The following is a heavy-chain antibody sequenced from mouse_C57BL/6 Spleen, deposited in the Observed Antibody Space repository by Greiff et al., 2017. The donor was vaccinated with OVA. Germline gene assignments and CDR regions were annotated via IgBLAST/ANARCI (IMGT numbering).Heavy chain of an antibody. CDR3: ARGYYDYDGYYFDY. V-gene: IGHV5-17*01. D-gene: IGHD2-4*01. CDR2: ISSGSSTI. CDR1: GFTFSDYG. Sequence: EVQVVESGGGLVKPGGSLKLSCAASGFTFSDYGMHWVRQAPEKGLEWVAYISSGSSTIYYADTVKGRFTISRDNAKNTLFLQMTSLRSEDTAMYYCARGYYDYDGYYFDYWGQGTTLTVSS. J-gene: IGHJ2*01.